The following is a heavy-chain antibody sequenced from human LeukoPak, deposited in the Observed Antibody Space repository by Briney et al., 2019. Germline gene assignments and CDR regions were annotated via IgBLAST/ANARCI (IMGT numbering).Heavy chain of an antibody. Sequence: SETLSLTCTVSGGSISSYYWSWIRQPPGKGLEWIGYIYYSGSTDYNLSLKRRVTISVDTSKNQFSLKLSSVTAADTAVYYCARGGDLLDAFDIWGQGTMVTVSS. CDR3: ARGGDLLDAFDI. J-gene: IGHJ3*02. CDR1: GGSISSYY. D-gene: IGHD3-10*01. V-gene: IGHV4-59*01. CDR2: IYYSGST.